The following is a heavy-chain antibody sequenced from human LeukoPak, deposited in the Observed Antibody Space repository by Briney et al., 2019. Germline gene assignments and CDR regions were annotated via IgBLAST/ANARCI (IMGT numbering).Heavy chain of an antibody. CDR1: GFTFSGYW. V-gene: IGHV3-7*01. CDR2: IKQDGSEK. J-gene: IGHJ4*02. CDR3: ARDLAAGGPCNY. D-gene: IGHD6-13*01. Sequence: GGSLRLSCAASGFTFSGYWMSWVRQAPGKGLEWVANIKQDGSEKYYVDSVRGRFTISRDNAENSLCLQMDSLRVEDTAVYYCARDLAAGGPCNYWGQGTLVTVSS.